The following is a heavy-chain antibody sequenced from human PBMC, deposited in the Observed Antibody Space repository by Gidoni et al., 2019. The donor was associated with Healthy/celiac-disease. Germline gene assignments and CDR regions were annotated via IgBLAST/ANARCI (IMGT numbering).Heavy chain of an antibody. Sequence: QVQLVESGVGVVHPGRSLRLSCAASGFHFSSYAMHWVRQAPGKGLEWVAVISYDGSNKYYADSVKGRFTISRDNSKNTLYLQMNSLRAEDTAVYYCASLEYSSSNDYWGQGTLVTVSS. CDR3: ASLEYSSSNDY. D-gene: IGHD6-6*01. CDR2: ISYDGSNK. V-gene: IGHV3-30*04. J-gene: IGHJ4*02. CDR1: GFHFSSYA.